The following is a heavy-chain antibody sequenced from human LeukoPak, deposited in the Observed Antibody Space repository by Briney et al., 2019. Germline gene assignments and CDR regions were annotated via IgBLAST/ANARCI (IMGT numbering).Heavy chain of an antibody. Sequence: PGGSLRLSCAASGFTFSSYGMHWVRQAPGKGLEWVAFIRYDGSNKYYADSVKGRFTISRDNSKNTLYLQMNSLRAEDTAVYYCAKTGTTPKSPNYYYYYMDVWGKGTMVTISS. D-gene: IGHD1-1*01. CDR3: AKTGTTPKSPNYYYYYMDV. CDR1: GFTFSSYG. J-gene: IGHJ6*03. V-gene: IGHV3-30*02. CDR2: IRYDGSNK.